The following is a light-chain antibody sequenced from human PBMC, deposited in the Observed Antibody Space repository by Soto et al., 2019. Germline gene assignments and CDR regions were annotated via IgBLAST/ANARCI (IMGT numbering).Light chain of an antibody. V-gene: IGKV3-20*01. CDR3: QQYGSSPGVT. CDR2: GAS. Sequence: EIVLTQSPGTLSLSPGERATLSCRASQSISSNYLAWYQQKPAHAPRLLIFGASSRATGIPDRFSGSGSGTDFTLTISRLEPEDFAVYYCQQYGSSPGVTFGPGTKVDIK. J-gene: IGKJ3*01. CDR1: QSISSNY.